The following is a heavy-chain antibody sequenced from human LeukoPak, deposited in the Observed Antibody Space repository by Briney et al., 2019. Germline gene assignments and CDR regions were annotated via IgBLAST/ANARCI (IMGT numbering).Heavy chain of an antibody. CDR2: INPSGGST. V-gene: IGHV1-46*01. D-gene: IGHD3-10*01. J-gene: IGHJ4*02. Sequence: ASVKVSFKASGYTFTSYYMHWVRQAPGQGLEWMGIINPSGGSTSYAQKFQGRVTMTGDTSTSTVYMELSSLRSEDTAVYYCARDGISYGSGSYYSRWGQGTLVTVSS. CDR3: ARDGISYGSGSYYSR. CDR1: GYTFTSYY.